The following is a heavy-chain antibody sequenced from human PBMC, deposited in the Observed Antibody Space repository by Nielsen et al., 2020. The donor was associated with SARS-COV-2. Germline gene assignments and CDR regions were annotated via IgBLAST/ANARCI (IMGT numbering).Heavy chain of an antibody. D-gene: IGHD3-9*01. CDR2: INSDGSST. J-gene: IGHJ6*02. Sequence: WIRQPPGKGLVWVSRINSDGSSTSYADSVKGRFTISRDNAKNTLYLQMNSLRAEDTAVYYCAKDRGYDILTGYYTHYGMDVWGQGTTVTVSS. CDR3: AKDRGYDILTGYYTHYGMDV. V-gene: IGHV3-74*01.